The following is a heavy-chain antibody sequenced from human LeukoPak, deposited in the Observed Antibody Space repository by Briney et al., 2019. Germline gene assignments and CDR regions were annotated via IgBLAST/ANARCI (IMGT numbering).Heavy chain of an antibody. Sequence: ETLSLTCAVYGGSFSGYYWSWIRQPPGKGLEWIGEINHSGSTNYNPSLKSRVTISVDTSKNQFSLKLSSVTAADTAVYYCARGRQLWSPVEIAYYYMDVWGKGTTVTVSS. J-gene: IGHJ6*03. CDR3: ARGRQLWSPVEIAYYYMDV. CDR1: GGSFSGYY. CDR2: INHSGST. V-gene: IGHV4-34*01. D-gene: IGHD5-18*01.